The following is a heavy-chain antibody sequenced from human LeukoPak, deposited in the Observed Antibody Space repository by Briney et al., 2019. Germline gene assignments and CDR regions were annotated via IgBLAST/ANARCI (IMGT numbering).Heavy chain of an antibody. CDR3: ARINVPPPVGSKELRYFDWQYYFDY. J-gene: IGHJ4*02. V-gene: IGHV1-8*01. CDR2: MNPNSGNT. Sequence: ASVKVSCKAPGYTFTSYDINWVRQATGQGLEWMGWMNPNSGNTGYAQKFQGRVTMTRNTSISTAYMELSSLRSEDTAVYYCARINVPPPVGSKELRYFDWQYYFDYWGQGTLVTVSS. CDR1: GYTFTSYD. D-gene: IGHD3-9*01.